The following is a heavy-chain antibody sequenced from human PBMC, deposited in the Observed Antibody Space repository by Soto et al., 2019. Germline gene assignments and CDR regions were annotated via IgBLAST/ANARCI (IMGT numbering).Heavy chain of an antibody. J-gene: IGHJ5*02. CDR3: AREGRSSSRTDVRVDP. V-gene: IGHV3-30-3*01. CDR2: ISYDGSNK. Sequence: QVQLVESGGGVVQPGRSLRLSCAASGFTFSSYAMHWVRQAPGKGLEWVAVISYDGSNKYYADSVKGRFTISRDNSKNTLYLQMNSLRAEDTAVYYCAREGRSSSRTDVRVDPWGQGTLVTVSS. CDR1: GFTFSSYA. D-gene: IGHD6-13*01.